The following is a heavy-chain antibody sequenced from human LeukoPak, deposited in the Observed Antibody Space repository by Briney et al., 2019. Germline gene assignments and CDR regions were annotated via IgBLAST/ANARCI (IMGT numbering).Heavy chain of an antibody. D-gene: IGHD6-19*01. CDR1: GFTFSSYA. V-gene: IGHV3-30-3*01. CDR2: ISYDGSNK. Sequence: PGRSLRLSCAASGFTFSSYAMHWVRQAPGKGLEWVAVISYDGSNKYYADSVKGRFTISRDNSKNTLYLQMNSLRAGDTAVYYCAREQWLVLDYWGQGTLVTVSS. J-gene: IGHJ4*02. CDR3: AREQWLVLDY.